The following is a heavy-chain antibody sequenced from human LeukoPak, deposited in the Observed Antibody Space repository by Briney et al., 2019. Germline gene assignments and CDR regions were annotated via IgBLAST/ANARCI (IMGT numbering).Heavy chain of an antibody. CDR2: ISSSSSYI. CDR3: ARWVTTIDY. J-gene: IGHJ4*02. CDR1: GFTFSSYS. Sequence: GSLRLSCAASGFTFSSYSMNWVRQAPGKGLEWVSSISSSSSYIYYAGSVKGRFTISRDNAKNSLYLQMNSLRAEDTAVYYCARWVTTIDYWGQGTPVTVSS. V-gene: IGHV3-21*01. D-gene: IGHD4-17*01.